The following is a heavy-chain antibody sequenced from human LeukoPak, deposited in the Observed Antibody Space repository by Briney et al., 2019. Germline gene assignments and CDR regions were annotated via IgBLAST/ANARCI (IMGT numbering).Heavy chain of an antibody. CDR2: ITSGSSYI. Sequence: GGSLRLSCAASGFTFSSYNMNWVRQAPGKGLEWVSSITSGSSYIYYADSVKGRFAISRDNAKNSLYLQMNSLRAEDTAVYYCARDPYSGSYGNYYYYFMDVWGKGTTVTISS. V-gene: IGHV3-21*01. CDR3: ARDPYSGSYGNYYYYFMDV. CDR1: GFTFSSYN. J-gene: IGHJ6*03. D-gene: IGHD1-26*01.